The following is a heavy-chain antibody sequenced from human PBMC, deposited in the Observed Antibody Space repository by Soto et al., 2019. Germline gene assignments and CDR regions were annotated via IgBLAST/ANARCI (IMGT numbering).Heavy chain of an antibody. J-gene: IGHJ4*02. CDR3: ATSNYGERD. V-gene: IGHV3-23*01. CDR2: VSGNGGST. CDR1: GFTLSNFG. Sequence: EGQVLESGGGLVQPGGSLRLTCVASGFTLSNFGMSWVRQAPGKGLEWVSFVSGNGGSTYYIDSVKGRFTISRDSSTNTVRQQMNSLRAEDTAVYYCATSNYGERDWGQGALVTVSS. D-gene: IGHD4-17*01.